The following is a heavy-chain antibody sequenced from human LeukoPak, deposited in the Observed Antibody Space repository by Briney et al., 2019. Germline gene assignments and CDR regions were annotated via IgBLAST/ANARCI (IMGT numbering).Heavy chain of an antibody. J-gene: IGHJ6*01. CDR2: VNSDSGGT. V-gene: IGHV1-2*02. Sequence: ASVKVSCKASGYTFTDYHIHWVRQAPGQGLEWIGWVNSDSGGTNYAQKFQGRVTMTRDTSITIAYMELSSLRSDDAAIYYCARDSTAMTGLNMDVWGQGTTVTVSS. CDR3: ARDSTAMTGLNMDV. D-gene: IGHD5-18*01. CDR1: GYTFTDYH.